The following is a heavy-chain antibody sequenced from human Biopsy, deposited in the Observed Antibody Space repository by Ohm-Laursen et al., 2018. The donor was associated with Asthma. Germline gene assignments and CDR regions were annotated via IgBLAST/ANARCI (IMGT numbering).Heavy chain of an antibody. CDR2: ISVYNGNT. CDR1: GYTFNSAG. J-gene: IGHJ6*02. D-gene: IGHD3-10*01. Sequence: SVKVSCKPSGYTFNSAGITWVRQAPGQGLEWMGWISVYNGNTKVAQKLQDRVTMITDTSTSTAYMELRSLRSDDTAVYFCARSVDYSHYYGIDVWGQGTTVTAS. V-gene: IGHV1-18*01. CDR3: ARSVDYSHYYGIDV.